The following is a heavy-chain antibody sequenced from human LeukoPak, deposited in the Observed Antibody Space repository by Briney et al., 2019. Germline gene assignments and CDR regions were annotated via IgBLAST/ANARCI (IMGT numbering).Heavy chain of an antibody. V-gene: IGHV6-1*01. Sequence: SQTLSLTCAISGDSVSSTSAAWNWVRQSPSRGLEWLGRTYYRSTWYNDYAVTVKSRITVNADTSKNQFSLQLNSVTPEDTAVYYRARARGYSSGYWDYWGQGTLVTVSS. J-gene: IGHJ4*02. CDR2: TYYRSTWYN. CDR3: ARARGYSSGYWDY. D-gene: IGHD3-22*01. CDR1: GDSVSSTSAA.